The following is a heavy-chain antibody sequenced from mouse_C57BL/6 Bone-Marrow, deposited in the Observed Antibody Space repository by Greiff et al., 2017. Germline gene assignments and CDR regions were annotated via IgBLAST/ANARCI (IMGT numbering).Heavy chain of an antibody. CDR1: GYTFTDYY. J-gene: IGHJ2*01. D-gene: IGHD1-1*01. V-gene: IGHV1-19*01. CDR3: ARYYDYFDY. CDR2: INPYNGGT. Sequence: EVQLQQSGPVLVKPGASVQMSCKASGYTFTDYYMNWVKQSHGKSLEWIGVINPYNGGTSYNQKFKGKATLTVDKSSSTAYMELNSLTSEDSAVYYCARYYDYFDYWGQGTTLTVSS.